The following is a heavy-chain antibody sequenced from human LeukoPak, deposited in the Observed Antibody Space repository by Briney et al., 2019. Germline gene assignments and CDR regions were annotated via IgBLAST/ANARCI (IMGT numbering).Heavy chain of an antibody. J-gene: IGHJ4*02. D-gene: IGHD1-26*01. Sequence: PGGSLRLSCAASGFTFDDYAMHWVRQAPGKGLEWVSGISWNSGSIGYADSVKGRFTISRDNAKNSLYLQMNSLRAEDTALHYCAKDGVGATIDSALFDYWGQGTLVTVSS. CDR1: GFTFDDYA. CDR3: AKDGVGATIDSALFDY. CDR2: ISWNSGSI. V-gene: IGHV3-9*01.